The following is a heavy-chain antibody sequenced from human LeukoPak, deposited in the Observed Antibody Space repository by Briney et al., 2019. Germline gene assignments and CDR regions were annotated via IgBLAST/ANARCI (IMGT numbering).Heavy chain of an antibody. CDR1: GDSISSGSYY. CDR2: IYYIGTT. V-gene: IGHV4-31*03. CDR3: ARVRDPRTLDY. Sequence: TLSPTCTVPGDSISSGSYYWSWIRQHPGKGLEWIGYIYYIGTTYYNPSLKSRVTISVDTSKNQFSLKLRSLTAADTAMYYCARVRDPRTLDYWGRGTLVTVSS. J-gene: IGHJ4*02.